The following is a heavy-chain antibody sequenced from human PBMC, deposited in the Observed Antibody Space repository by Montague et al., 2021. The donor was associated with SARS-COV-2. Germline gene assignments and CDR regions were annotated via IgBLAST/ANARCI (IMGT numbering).Heavy chain of an antibody. CDR2: INWNSGSI. V-gene: IGHV3-9*01. Sequence: SLRLSCAASGFTFDDYAMYWVRQAPGKGLEWVSGINWNSGSIVYADSVKGRFTISRDNAENSLYLQMNSLRAEDTALYYCAKDGLIRGVNYFDYWGQGTLVTVSS. J-gene: IGHJ4*02. CDR3: AKDGLIRGVNYFDY. CDR1: GFTFDDYA. D-gene: IGHD3-10*01.